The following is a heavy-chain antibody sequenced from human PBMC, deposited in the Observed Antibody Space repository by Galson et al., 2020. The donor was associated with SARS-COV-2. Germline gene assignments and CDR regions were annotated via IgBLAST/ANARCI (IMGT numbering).Heavy chain of an antibody. J-gene: IGHJ5*02. D-gene: IGHD1-26*01. Sequence: SVKVSCKASGGTFSSYAISWVRQAPGQGLEWMGGIIPIFGTANYAQKFQGRVTITADKSTSTAYMELSSLRSEDTAVYYCARDGYSGSKRYCWFDPWGQGTLVTVSS. CDR1: GGTFSSYA. V-gene: IGHV1-69*06. CDR2: IIPIFGTA. CDR3: ARDGYSGSKRYCWFDP.